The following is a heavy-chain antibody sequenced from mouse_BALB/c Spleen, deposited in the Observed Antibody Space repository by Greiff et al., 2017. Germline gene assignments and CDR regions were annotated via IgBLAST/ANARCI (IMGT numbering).Heavy chain of an antibody. CDR2: IYPGNVNT. J-gene: IGHJ4*01. V-gene: IGHV1S56*01. D-gene: IGHD1-1*01. CDR1: GYTFTSYY. Sequence: VQLQQSGPELVKPGASVRISCKASGYTFTSYYIHWVKQRPGQGLEWIGWIYPGNVNTKYNEKFKGKATLTADKSSSTAYMQLSSLTSEDSAVYFCARAGPNYYGSSYDAMDYWGQGTSVTVSS. CDR3: ARAGPNYYGSSYDAMDY.